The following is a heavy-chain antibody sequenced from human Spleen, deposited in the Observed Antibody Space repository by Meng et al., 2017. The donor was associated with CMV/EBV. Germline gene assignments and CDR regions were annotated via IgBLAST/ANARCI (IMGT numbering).Heavy chain of an antibody. CDR2: IYYSGST. D-gene: IGHD3-3*01. CDR3: AARGDDSRGAFDY. Sequence: QVQLKQSGPGPVNPSTPLTLTCTVSGGSISSGDYYWSWIRQPPGKGLEWIGYIYYSGSTYYNPSLKSRVTISVDTSKNQFSLKLSSVTAADTAVYYCAARGDDSRGAFDYWGQGTLVTVSS. V-gene: IGHV4-30-4*08. CDR1: GGSISSGDYY. J-gene: IGHJ4*02.